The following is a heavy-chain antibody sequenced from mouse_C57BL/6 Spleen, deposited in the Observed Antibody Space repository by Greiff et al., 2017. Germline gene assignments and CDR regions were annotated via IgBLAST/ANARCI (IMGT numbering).Heavy chain of an antibody. Sequence: EVKLMESGGGLVKPGGSLKLSCAASGFTFSDYGMHWVRQAPEKGLEWVAYISSGSSTIYYADKVKGRFTISRDNAKTTLFLQMTRLRSEDTALYYCARGMGDYFDYWGQGTTLTVSS. V-gene: IGHV5-17*01. CDR1: GFTFSDYG. J-gene: IGHJ2*01. CDR3: ARGMGDYFDY. D-gene: IGHD2-3*01. CDR2: ISSGSSTI.